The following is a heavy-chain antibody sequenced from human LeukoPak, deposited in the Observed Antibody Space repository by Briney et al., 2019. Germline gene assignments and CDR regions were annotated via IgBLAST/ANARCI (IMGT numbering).Heavy chain of an antibody. V-gene: IGHV4-39*01. CDR1: GGSISSSSYC. Sequence: SETLSLTCTVSGGSISSSSYCWGWIRQPPGKGLEWIGTIYYSGSTSYNPSLTSRVTISVDTSKNQFSLNLRSVTAADTAVYFCARHKGQAEGKEAFDIWGQGTMVTVSS. D-gene: IGHD3-10*01. CDR2: IYYSGST. J-gene: IGHJ3*02. CDR3: ARHKGQAEGKEAFDI.